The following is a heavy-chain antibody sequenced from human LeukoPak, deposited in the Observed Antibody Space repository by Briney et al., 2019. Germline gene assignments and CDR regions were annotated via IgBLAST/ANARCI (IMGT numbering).Heavy chain of an antibody. V-gene: IGHV3-33*01. CDR3: ARELWGSLAFDY. CDR2: IWYDGSNK. J-gene: IGHJ4*02. D-gene: IGHD2-21*01. CDR1: GFTFSSYG. Sequence: GGSLRLSCAASGFTFSSYGMHWVRQAPGKGLEWVAVIWYDGSNKYYADSVKGRFTISRDNSKNTLYLQMNSLRAEDTAVYYCARELWGSLAFDYWGQGTLVTVSS.